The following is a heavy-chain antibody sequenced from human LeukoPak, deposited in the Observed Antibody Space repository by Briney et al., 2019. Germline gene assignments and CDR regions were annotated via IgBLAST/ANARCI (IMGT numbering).Heavy chain of an antibody. V-gene: IGHV4-39*01. Sequence: SSETLSLTCTVSGGSISSGGYYWSWIRQHPGKGLEWIGRIYYSGSTYYNPSLKSRVTISVDTSKNQFSLSLSSVTAADTAVYYCAALSGYSGYDWFSHFDYWGQGTLVAVSS. CDR2: IYYSGST. D-gene: IGHD5-12*01. CDR1: GGSISSGGYY. J-gene: IGHJ4*02. CDR3: AALSGYSGYDWFSHFDY.